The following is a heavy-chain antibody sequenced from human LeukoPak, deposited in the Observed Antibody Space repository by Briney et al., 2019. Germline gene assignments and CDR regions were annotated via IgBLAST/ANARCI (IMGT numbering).Heavy chain of an antibody. Sequence: PGGSLRLSCAASGFPFSNFALHWVRQAPGKGLEWVAVVSDDGNNQFYADFVEGRFTVSRDNFKNTLYLQMNSLRADDTAMYFCAAMAVDPAANGYFRDYWGQGTLVIVSP. CDR2: VSDDGNNQ. V-gene: IGHV3-30-3*01. D-gene: IGHD2-2*01. CDR1: GFPFSNFA. J-gene: IGHJ4*02. CDR3: AAMAVDPAANGYFRDY.